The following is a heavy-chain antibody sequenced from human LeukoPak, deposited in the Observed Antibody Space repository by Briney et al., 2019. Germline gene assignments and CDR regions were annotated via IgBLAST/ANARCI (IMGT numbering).Heavy chain of an antibody. CDR3: ARDPDYYDSSGYYLYYFDN. D-gene: IGHD3-22*01. V-gene: IGHV3-21*01. Sequence: GGSLRLSCPASGFTFSSYSMNWVRQAPGKGLEWVSCISSRSNYIYYADSVKGRFTISRDNAKNSLYLQMNSLRAEDTAVYYCARDPDYYDSSGYYLYYFDNWGQGTLVTASS. CDR1: GFTFSSYS. CDR2: ISSRSNYI. J-gene: IGHJ4*02.